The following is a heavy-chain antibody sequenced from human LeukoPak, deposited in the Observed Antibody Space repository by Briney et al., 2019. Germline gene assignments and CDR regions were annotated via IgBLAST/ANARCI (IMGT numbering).Heavy chain of an antibody. CDR3: AKPRLGGGYVGADY. CDR2: VSGSGGIA. D-gene: IGHD6-25*01. V-gene: IGHV3-23*01. J-gene: IGHJ4*02. Sequence: GASLRLSCAASGFTFSSYAMSWVRQAPGKGLEWVSSVSGSGGIAYYADSVKGRFTISRDISKNTLYLQMNSLRAEDTALYYCAKPRLGGGYVGADYLGQGTLVTGS. CDR1: GFTFSSYA.